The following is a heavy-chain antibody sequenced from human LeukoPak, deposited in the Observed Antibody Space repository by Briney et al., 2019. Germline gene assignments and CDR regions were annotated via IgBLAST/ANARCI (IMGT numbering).Heavy chain of an antibody. V-gene: IGHV3-9*03. D-gene: IGHD1-26*01. Sequence: PGGSLRLSCAASGFTLDDYAMHWVRHAPGKGREGVSGISWNSGSIDYVDSVKGRFTISRENAKNSLYLQMNSLRAEDMALYYCAKGTSGSQTEAFDIWGQGTMVTVSS. CDR2: ISWNSGSI. CDR3: AKGTSGSQTEAFDI. CDR1: GFTLDDYA. J-gene: IGHJ3*02.